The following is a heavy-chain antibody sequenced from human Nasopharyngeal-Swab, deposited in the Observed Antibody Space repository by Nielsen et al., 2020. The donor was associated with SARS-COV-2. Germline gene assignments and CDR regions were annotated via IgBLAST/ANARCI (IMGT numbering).Heavy chain of an antibody. J-gene: IGHJ3*02. Sequence: SETLSLTCTVSGGSIGSSSYYWGWIRQPPGKGLEWIGSIYYSGSTYYNPSLKSRVTISVDTSKNQFSLKLSSVTAADTAVYYCARVVPAAHDAFDIWGQGTMVTVSS. CDR2: IYYSGST. V-gene: IGHV4-39*01. CDR1: GGSIGSSSYY. D-gene: IGHD2-2*01. CDR3: ARVVPAAHDAFDI.